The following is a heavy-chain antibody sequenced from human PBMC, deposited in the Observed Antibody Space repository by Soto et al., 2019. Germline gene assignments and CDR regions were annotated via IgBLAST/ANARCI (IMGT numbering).Heavy chain of an antibody. J-gene: IGHJ5*02. V-gene: IGHV3-23*01. Sequence: EVQLLESGGDLVQPGGSLRLSCVASGFSFDNYAMSWVRQAPGKGLEWVSAIKSDGSSTYYAASVKDRFIISRDNSKNTLYLQLNSLRAEDTAVYYCAQLGLMTFSHKHYFNPWGRGTLVTVSS. CDR3: AQLGLMTFSHKHYFNP. D-gene: IGHD3-10*01. CDR1: GFSFDNYA. CDR2: IKSDGSST.